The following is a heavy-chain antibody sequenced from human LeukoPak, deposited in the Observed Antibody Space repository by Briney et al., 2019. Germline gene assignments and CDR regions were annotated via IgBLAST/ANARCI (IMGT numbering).Heavy chain of an antibody. J-gene: IGHJ3*02. Sequence: SETLSLTCTVSGGSISHYYWSLIRQPPGKGLEWIAYIHYSGSTSSNPSLRSRVTISVDTSNNRFSLNLISVTAADTAVYYCAREEDGVTDDAFDIWGQGTMVTVS. V-gene: IGHV4-59*01. D-gene: IGHD2-21*02. CDR2: IHYSGST. CDR1: GGSISHYY. CDR3: AREEDGVTDDAFDI.